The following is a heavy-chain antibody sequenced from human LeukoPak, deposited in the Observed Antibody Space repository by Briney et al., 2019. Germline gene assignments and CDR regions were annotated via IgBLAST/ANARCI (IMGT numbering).Heavy chain of an antibody. CDR1: GGSFSSYS. D-gene: IGHD1-1*01. J-gene: IGHJ2*01. V-gene: IGHV1-69*01. CDR3: ASVERGWYFDL. CDR2: IIPLLGTV. Sequence: GASMKVSCKSSGGSFSSYSVSWVRQAPGQGLEWMGAIIPLLGTVNYAQRFQGRLTFSADESTNTVFMELSSLSSEDTAVYYCASVERGWYFDLWGRGTLVTVSS.